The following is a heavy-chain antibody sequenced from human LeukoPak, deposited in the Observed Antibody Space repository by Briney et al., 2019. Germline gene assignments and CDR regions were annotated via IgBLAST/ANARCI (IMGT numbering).Heavy chain of an antibody. D-gene: IGHD5-18*01. V-gene: IGHV3-23*01. CDR1: GFTFGSHA. J-gene: IGHJ4*02. CDR2: IFGSGGSP. CDR3: GKTTVGYSSGQKPAWPVDY. Sequence: PGGSLTLSCEASGFTFGSHAMYWVRQAPGKGLEWVAGIFGSGGSPHYADSVKGRFTISRDNSRNTVYLQINSLRADDTAVYYCGKTTVGYSSGQKPAWPVDYWSQGTLVTVSS.